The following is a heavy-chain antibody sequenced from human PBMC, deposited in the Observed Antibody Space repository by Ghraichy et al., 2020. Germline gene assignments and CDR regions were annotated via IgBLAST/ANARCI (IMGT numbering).Heavy chain of an antibody. CDR2: IYSGGST. CDR1: GFTVSSNY. V-gene: IGHV3-66*02. D-gene: IGHD1-7*01. CDR3: ATETGTTSWGGILFDY. Sequence: GGSLRLSCAASGFTVSSNYMSWVRQAPGKGLEWVSVIYSGGSTYYADSVKGRFTISRDNSKNTLYLQMNSLRAEDTAVYYCATETGTTSWGGILFDYWGQGTLVIVSS. J-gene: IGHJ4*02.